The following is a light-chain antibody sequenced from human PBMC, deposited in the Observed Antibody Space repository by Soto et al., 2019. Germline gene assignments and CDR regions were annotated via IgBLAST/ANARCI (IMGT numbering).Light chain of an antibody. CDR2: GAS. CDR1: QSLGSN. J-gene: IGKJ4*01. Sequence: EIVLTQSPATLSLSPGERATLSCRASQSLGSNLAWYQQKPGQAPRLLIYGASTRATGIPARFSGSGSGTDFTLTISSLEPEDFAVYYCQQRSNWPRTFGGGTKVDIK. CDR3: QQRSNWPRT. V-gene: IGKV3-11*01.